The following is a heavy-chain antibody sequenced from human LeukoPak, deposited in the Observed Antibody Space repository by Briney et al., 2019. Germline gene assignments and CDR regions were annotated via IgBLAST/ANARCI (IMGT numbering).Heavy chain of an antibody. D-gene: IGHD1-26*01. V-gene: IGHV4-4*07. CDR2: IYTSGST. Sequence: SETLSLTCTVSGGSISSYYWSWIRQPAGKGLEWIGRIYTSGSTNYNPSLKSRVTMSVDTSKNQFSLKLSSVTAADTAGYYCAXQVXGSGPQYYFDYWGQGTLVTVSS. CDR3: AXQVXGSGPQYYFDY. J-gene: IGHJ4*02. CDR1: GGSISSYY.